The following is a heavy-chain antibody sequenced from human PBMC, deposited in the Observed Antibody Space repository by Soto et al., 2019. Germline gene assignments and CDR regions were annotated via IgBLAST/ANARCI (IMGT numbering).Heavy chain of an antibody. V-gene: IGHV1-18*01. J-gene: IGHJ6*02. CDR1: GYTFTSYG. CDR2: ISAYNGNT. Sequence: ASVKVCCKASGYTFTSYGISWVRQAPGRGLEWMGWISAYNGNTNYAQKLQGRVTMTTDTSTSTACMELRSLRSDDTAVYYCARVRRLWFGEDDYYYYYYGMDVWGQGTTVTVS. D-gene: IGHD3-10*01. CDR3: ARVRRLWFGEDDYYYYYYGMDV.